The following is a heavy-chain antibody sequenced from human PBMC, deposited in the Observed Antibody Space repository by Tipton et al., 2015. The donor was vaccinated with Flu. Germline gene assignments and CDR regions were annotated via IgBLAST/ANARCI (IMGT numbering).Heavy chain of an antibody. CDR2: IWYDGSNI. CDR1: GFTFSPYG. Sequence: SLRLSCAASGFTFSPYGMHWVRQAPGKGLEWVALIWYDGSNIYYADSVKGRFTISRDNSRNTLYLQMNSLRAEDTAMYYCARETGEFYFDYWGQGTLVTVSS. CDR3: ARETGEFYFDY. D-gene: IGHD7-27*01. J-gene: IGHJ4*02. V-gene: IGHV3-33*08.